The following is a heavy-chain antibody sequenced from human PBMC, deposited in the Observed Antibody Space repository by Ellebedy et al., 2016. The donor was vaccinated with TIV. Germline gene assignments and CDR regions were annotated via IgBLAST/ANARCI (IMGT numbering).Heavy chain of an antibody. Sequence: GESLKISXAASGFTFSRDWMTWVRQAPGKGLEWVANIKPDGSEMHYVDSVMGRFTISRDDAKNSVYLQMSSLRVEDTAVYYCARDSSPSYGSGRYYDAFDIWGRGTLVIVSP. CDR2: IKPDGSEM. D-gene: IGHD6-19*01. CDR1: GFTFSRDW. V-gene: IGHV3-7*01. CDR3: ARDSSPSYGSGRYYDAFDI. J-gene: IGHJ3*02.